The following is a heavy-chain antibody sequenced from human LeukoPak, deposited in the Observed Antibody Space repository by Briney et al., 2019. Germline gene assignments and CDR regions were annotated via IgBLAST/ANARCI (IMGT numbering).Heavy chain of an antibody. CDR1: GFTFGDRA. J-gene: IGHJ4*02. V-gene: IGHV3-49*04. CDR2: IRSKTYGKTT. Sequence: PGGSLRLSCTASGFTFGDRAMSWVRQAPGKGLEWVGFIRSKTYGKTTEYAASVKGRFTISRDDSKNIAYLQMNSLKTEDTAIYYCTRFVPYLDYWGQGTLVTVSS. D-gene: IGHD3-16*01. CDR3: TRFVPYLDY.